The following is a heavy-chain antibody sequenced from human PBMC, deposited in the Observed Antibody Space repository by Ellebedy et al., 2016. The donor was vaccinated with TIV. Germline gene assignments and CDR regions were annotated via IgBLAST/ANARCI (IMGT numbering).Heavy chain of an antibody. CDR2: IYSGGGT. CDR3: ARSDCGGDCYLDY. J-gene: IGHJ4*02. CDR1: GFIVSSNY. D-gene: IGHD2-21*02. Sequence: PGGSLRLSCAASGFIVSSNYMSWVRQAPGKGLEWVSIIYSGGGTYYADSVKGRFTISRDNSKNTLYLQMNSLRVEDTAVYYCARSDCGGDCYLDYWGQGTLVTVSS. V-gene: IGHV3-66*01.